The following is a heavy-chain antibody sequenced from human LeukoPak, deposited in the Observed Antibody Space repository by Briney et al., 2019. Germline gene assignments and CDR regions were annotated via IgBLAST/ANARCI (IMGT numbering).Heavy chain of an antibody. CDR3: ARDSYSSGDPWFDP. J-gene: IGHJ5*02. Sequence: GGSLRLSCAASGFTFDDYGMSWVRQAPGKGLEWVSGINWNGGSTGYADSVKGRFTISRDNAKNSLYLQMNSLRAEDTALYYCARDSYSSGDPWFDPWGQGTLVTVSS. V-gene: IGHV3-20*04. CDR2: INWNGGST. CDR1: GFTFDDYG. D-gene: IGHD6-19*01.